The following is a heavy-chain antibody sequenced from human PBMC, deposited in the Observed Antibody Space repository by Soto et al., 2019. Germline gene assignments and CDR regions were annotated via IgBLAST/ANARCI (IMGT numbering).Heavy chain of an antibody. CDR1: AYTFTGYY. D-gene: IGHD5-18*01. Sequence: GAVKVSCKASAYTFTGYYMPRVRQAPGQGLEWMGWINPNSGCTNYAQKFQGRVTMTRDTSISTAYMELSRLRSDDTAVHYCARAWDTAMVTVGSFDYWGQGTLPTDSS. CDR2: INPNSGCT. J-gene: IGHJ4*02. CDR3: ARAWDTAMVTVGSFDY. V-gene: IGHV1-2*02.